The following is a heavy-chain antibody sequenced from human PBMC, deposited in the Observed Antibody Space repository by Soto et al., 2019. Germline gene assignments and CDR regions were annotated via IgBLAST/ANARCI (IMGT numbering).Heavy chain of an antibody. V-gene: IGHV4-30-4*01. CDR1: GGSISSGDYY. CDR2: IYYSGST. J-gene: IGHJ6*02. CDR3: ASSGSGYDRRYYGMDV. Sequence: PSETLSLTCTVSGGSISSGDYYWSWIRQPPGKGLEWIGYIYYSGSTYYNPSLKSRVTISVDTSKNQFSLKLSSVTAADTAVNYCASSGSGYDRRYYGMDVWGQGTTVTVSS. D-gene: IGHD5-12*01.